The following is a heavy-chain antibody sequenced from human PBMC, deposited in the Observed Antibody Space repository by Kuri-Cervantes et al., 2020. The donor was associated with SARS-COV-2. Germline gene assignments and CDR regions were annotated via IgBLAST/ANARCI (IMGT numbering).Heavy chain of an antibody. J-gene: IGHJ6*02. Sequence: SETLSLTCTVSGGSISSSSYYWGWIRQPPGKGLEWIGSIYYSGSTYYNPSLKSRVTISVDTSKNQFSLKLSSVTAADTAVYYCARDFRSLDCSSTSCFPGSYYYYYGMDVWGQGTTVTVSS. CDR3: ARDFRSLDCSSTSCFPGSYYYYYGMDV. CDR1: GGSISSSSYY. D-gene: IGHD2-2*01. V-gene: IGHV4-39*02. CDR2: IYYSGST.